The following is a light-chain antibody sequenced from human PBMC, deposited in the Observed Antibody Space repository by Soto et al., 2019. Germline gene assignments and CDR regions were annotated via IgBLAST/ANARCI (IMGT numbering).Light chain of an antibody. CDR3: AAWDDSLTAVL. J-gene: IGLJ3*02. Sequence: QSVLTQPPSASGTPGQSGTISCSGSRSNIGSNTVNWYQQLSGAAPKLLIHNNDQRPSGVPDRFSGSKSDTSASLAISGLPSADEADYYCAAWDDSLTAVLFGGGTKLTVL. V-gene: IGLV1-44*01. CDR1: RSNIGSNT. CDR2: NND.